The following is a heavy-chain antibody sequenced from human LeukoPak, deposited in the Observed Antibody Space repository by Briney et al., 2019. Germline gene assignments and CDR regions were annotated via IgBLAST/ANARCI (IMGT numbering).Heavy chain of an antibody. CDR3: ARDPGYRAFDY. Sequence: GGSLRLSCAASGFTFSSYTMNWVRQAPGKGLEWVSSLSSGSTYIYYADSVKGRFTISRDNAKNSLYLQMNSLRAEDTAVYYCARDPGYRAFDYWGQGTLVTVSS. D-gene: IGHD3-9*01. CDR1: GFTFSSYT. V-gene: IGHV3-21*01. CDR2: LSSGSTYI. J-gene: IGHJ4*02.